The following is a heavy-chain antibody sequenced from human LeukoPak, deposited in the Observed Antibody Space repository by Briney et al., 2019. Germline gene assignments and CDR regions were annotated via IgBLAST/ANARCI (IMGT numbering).Heavy chain of an antibody. CDR2: IYTGGTT. CDR1: GFTASTDH. V-gene: IGHV3-53*01. CDR3: ARLLPPYDNGHGPFDS. D-gene: IGHD2/OR15-2a*01. Sequence: GGSLRLPCAASGFTASTDHLSWVRKPPGKGLEWFPVIYTGGTTYYPDSVKGRFPVSRDNSKNMLYLQMDSLRVEDTAVFFCARLLPPYDNGHGPFDSWGRGTLVTVSS. J-gene: IGHJ4*02.